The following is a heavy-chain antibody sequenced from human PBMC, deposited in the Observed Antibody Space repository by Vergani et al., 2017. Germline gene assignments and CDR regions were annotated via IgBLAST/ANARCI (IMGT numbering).Heavy chain of an antibody. CDR3: AKVGRSEVAGTFGAFDI. D-gene: IGHD6-19*01. J-gene: IGHJ3*02. Sequence: LQLQESGPGLVKPSETLSLICTVSGGSINPSSSFWGWIRQSPGKGLEWVSTLSASDRRTHYADSVKGRFTISRDISKNTLFLHMNSLRPEDTAVYYCAKVGRSEVAGTFGAFDIWGQGTMVTVSS. CDR2: LSASDRRT. V-gene: IGHV3-23*01. CDR1: GGSINPSSSF.